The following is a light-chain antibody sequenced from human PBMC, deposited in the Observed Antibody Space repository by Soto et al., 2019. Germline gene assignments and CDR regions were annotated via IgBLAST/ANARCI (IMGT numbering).Light chain of an antibody. CDR2: SAS. Sequence: DIRMTQSPASLSASVGDRVTVTCRASQNIDKYLHWYQQKPGKAPNLLIFSASILQSGVPSRFIGSGSGTEFTLTISGLQPEDFETYYCQQTYTNSVTFGQGTKLDIK. CDR1: QNIDKY. J-gene: IGKJ1*01. V-gene: IGKV1-39*01. CDR3: QQTYTNSVT.